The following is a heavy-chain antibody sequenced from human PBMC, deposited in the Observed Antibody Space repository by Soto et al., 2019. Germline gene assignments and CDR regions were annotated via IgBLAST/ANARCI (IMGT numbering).Heavy chain of an antibody. CDR3: ARGVDDFWSGYSVGGNWFDP. CDR1: GGSIISYY. D-gene: IGHD3-3*01. J-gene: IGHJ5*02. Sequence: SXTLYLTCTVSGGSIISYYGVWIRQPPGKGLEWIGYIYYSGSTNYNPSLKSRVTISVDTSKNQFSLKLSSVTAADTAVYYCARGVDDFWSGYSVGGNWFDPCGQGTLVTVSS. CDR2: IYYSGST. V-gene: IGHV4-59*01.